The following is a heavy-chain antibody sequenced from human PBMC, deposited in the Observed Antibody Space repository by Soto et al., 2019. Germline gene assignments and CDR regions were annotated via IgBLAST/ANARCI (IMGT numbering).Heavy chain of an antibody. CDR2: GYYSGST. J-gene: IGHJ3*02. CDR1: GGSISSYD. Sequence: QVQLQESGPGLVKPSETLSLTCNVSGGSISSYDWNWIRQPPGKGLEWIGYGYYSGSTNYNPSLRSRVSISVDTTKNQFSLKLSSVTAADTALYYCASHLSHAFDIWGQGTMVTVSS. CDR3: ASHLSHAFDI. V-gene: IGHV4-59*08.